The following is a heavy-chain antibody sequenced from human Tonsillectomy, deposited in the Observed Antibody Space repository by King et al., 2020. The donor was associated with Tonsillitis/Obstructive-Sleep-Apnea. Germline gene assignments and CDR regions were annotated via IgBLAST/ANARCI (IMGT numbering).Heavy chain of an antibody. CDR2: ISSGSHYI. D-gene: IGHD3-3*01. Sequence: EMQLVQSGGGLVKPGGSLRLSCTASGFTFTSYNMNWVRQTPGKGLEWVASISSGSHYIHYADSLKGRFTISRDNAENSVFLQMKDLSAGDTAVYYCARVRGVLEACFYYYMDVWGKGTTVTVSS. J-gene: IGHJ6*03. CDR1: GFTFTSYN. CDR3: ARVRGVLEACFYYYMDV. V-gene: IGHV3-21*06.